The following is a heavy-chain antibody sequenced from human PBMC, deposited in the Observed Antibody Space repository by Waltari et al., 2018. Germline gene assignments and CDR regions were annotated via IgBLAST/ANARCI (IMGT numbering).Heavy chain of an antibody. CDR3: ATRNYLDS. Sequence: EMQLLESGGGLVQPGGSLRLSCAASGFTFSRFAMNWVRQAPGKGLEWVSIINDRGDITNTADSLKGRFTVSRDNSRDTLYLHMNNLTAEDTAVYYCATRNYLDSWGRGALVTVS. J-gene: IGHJ4*02. V-gene: IGHV3-23*01. CDR1: GFTFSRFA. CDR2: INDRGDIT.